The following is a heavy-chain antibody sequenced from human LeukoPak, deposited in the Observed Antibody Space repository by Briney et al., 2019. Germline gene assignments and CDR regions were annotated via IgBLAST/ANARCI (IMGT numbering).Heavy chain of an antibody. CDR3: VRPGGVAGIYSAFDY. CDR1: GFTFSSYV. V-gene: IGHV3-64D*06. CDR2: ISSNGGST. J-gene: IGHJ4*02. Sequence: TGGSLRLSCSASGFTFSSYVMYWVRQAPGKGLEYVSTISSNGGSTYHADSVKGRFTISRDNSKNTLYLQMSSLRAEDTAVYCCVRPGGVAGIYSAFDYWGQGTLVTVSS. D-gene: IGHD6-19*01.